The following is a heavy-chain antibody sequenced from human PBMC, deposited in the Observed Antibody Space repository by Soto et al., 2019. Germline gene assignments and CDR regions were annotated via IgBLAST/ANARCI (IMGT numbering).Heavy chain of an antibody. Sequence: AASVKVSCKASGYTFTSYYMHWVRQAPGQGLEWMGIINPSGGSTSYAQKFQGRVTMTRDTSTSTVYMELSSLRSEDTAVYYCARVSLELAYRTPDPYYYGMDVWGQGTTVTVSS. CDR3: ARVSLELAYRTPDPYYYGMDV. J-gene: IGHJ6*02. D-gene: IGHD3-16*01. CDR1: GYTFTSYY. V-gene: IGHV1-46*01. CDR2: INPSGGST.